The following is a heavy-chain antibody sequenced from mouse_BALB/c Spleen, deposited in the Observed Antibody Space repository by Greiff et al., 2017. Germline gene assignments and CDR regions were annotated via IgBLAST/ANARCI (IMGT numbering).Heavy chain of an antibody. J-gene: IGHJ4*01. D-gene: IGHD1-1*01. V-gene: IGHV5-17*02. Sequence: EVKLMESGGGLVQPGGSRKLSCAASGFTFSSFGMHWVRQAPEKGLEWVAYISSGSSTIYYADTVKGRFTISRDNPKNTLFLQMTSLRSEDTAMYYCARSRSSSYYAMDYWGQGTPVTVSA. CDR1: GFTFSSFG. CDR3: ARSRSSSYYAMDY. CDR2: ISSGSSTI.